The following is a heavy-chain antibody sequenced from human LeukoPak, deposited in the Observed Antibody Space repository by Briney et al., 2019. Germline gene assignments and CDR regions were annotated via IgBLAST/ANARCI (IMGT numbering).Heavy chain of an antibody. Sequence: QTGGSLRLSCAASGFTFSSYAMSWVRQAPGKGLEWVSTISDSGGNTYYADSVKGRFTISRDNSQNTLHLQMNSLRAEDTAVYYCAKAVRIIDMAFDYWGQGTLVTVSS. CDR1: GFTFSSYA. CDR3: AKAVRIIDMAFDY. CDR2: ISDSGGNT. J-gene: IGHJ4*02. D-gene: IGHD5-24*01. V-gene: IGHV3-23*01.